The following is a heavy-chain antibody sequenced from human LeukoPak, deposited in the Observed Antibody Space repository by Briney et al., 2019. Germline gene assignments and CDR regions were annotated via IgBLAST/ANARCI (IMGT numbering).Heavy chain of an antibody. CDR3: ARGLAAAAAVTIDY. J-gene: IGHJ4*02. CDR1: GGSISGYY. Sequence: SETLSLTCTVSGGSISGYYWSWIRQPPGKRLEWIAYIYNSVTTNYNPSLKSRVTISVDTSENQISLKLSSVTAADTAVYYCARGLAAAAAVTIDYWGQGTLVTVSS. V-gene: IGHV4-59*08. CDR2: IYNSVTT. D-gene: IGHD6-13*01.